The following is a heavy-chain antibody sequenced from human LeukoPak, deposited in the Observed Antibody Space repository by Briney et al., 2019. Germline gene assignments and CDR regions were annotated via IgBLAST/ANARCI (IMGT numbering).Heavy chain of an antibody. CDR1: GFTFTSYE. V-gene: IGHV3-48*03. CDR3: ARDIAAFDY. CDR2: ISSGGSTI. J-gene: IGHJ4*02. D-gene: IGHD6-25*01. Sequence: GGSLRLSCSASGFTFTSYEMNWVRQAPGKGLEWVSYISSGGSTIYYADSVKGRFTISRDNAKNSLFLQMNSLRVEDTAVYYCARDIAAFDYWGQGTLVTVSS.